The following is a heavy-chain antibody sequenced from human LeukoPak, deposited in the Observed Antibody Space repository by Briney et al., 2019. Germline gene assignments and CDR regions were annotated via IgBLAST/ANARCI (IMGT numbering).Heavy chain of an antibody. J-gene: IGHJ4*02. V-gene: IGHV5-51*01. CDR2: IYPGDSDT. D-gene: IGHD6-19*01. CDR3: ARHSSGWYGPGDY. Sequence: PGESLKFSCKGSGYSFTNYWIGWVRQMPGKGLEWMGIIYPGDSDTRYSPSFQGQVTISADKSISTAYLQWSSLKASDTAMYCCARHSSGWYGPGDYWGQGTLVTVSS. CDR1: GYSFTNYW.